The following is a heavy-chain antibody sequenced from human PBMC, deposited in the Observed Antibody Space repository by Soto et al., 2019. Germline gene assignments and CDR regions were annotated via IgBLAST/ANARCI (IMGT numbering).Heavy chain of an antibody. D-gene: IGHD2-2*01. Sequence: GGSLRLSCAASGFTFDDYAMHWVRQAPGKGLEWVSAISWNSGSIGYADSVKGRFTISRDNAKNSLYLQMNSLRAEDTGLNCCAKDQEVEPAAMGGGYYYYGLDVWGQGTTVTVS. CDR1: GFTFDDYA. J-gene: IGHJ6*02. V-gene: IGHV3-9*01. CDR3: AKDQEVEPAAMGGGYYYYGLDV. CDR2: ISWNSGSI.